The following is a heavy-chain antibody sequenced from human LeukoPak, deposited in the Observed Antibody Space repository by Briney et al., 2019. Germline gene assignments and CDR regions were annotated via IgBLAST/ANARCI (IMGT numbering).Heavy chain of an antibody. CDR3: ARDTTGGY. J-gene: IGHJ4*02. Sequence: PGGSLRLSCAASGFTFSSYSMIWVRQAPGKGLEGVTSISSSSSYIYYAGSVKGRFTISRDNAKNSLYLQMNSLRAEDTAVYYCARDTTGGYWGQGTLVTVSS. D-gene: IGHD1-14*01. CDR2: ISSSSSYI. CDR1: GFTFSSYS. V-gene: IGHV3-21*01.